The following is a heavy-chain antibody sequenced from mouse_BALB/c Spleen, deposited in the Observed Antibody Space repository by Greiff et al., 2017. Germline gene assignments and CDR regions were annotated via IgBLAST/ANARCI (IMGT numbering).Heavy chain of an antibody. CDR3: ARLEYGSPFDY. D-gene: IGHD1-1*01. CDR1: GYTFTSYW. J-gene: IGHJ2*01. Sequence: QVQLQQPGAELVKPGASVKLSCKASGYTFTSYWMHWVKQRPGQGLEWIGGINPSNGRTNYNEKFKSKATLTVDKSSSTAYMQLSSLTSEDSAVYCCARLEYGSPFDYWGQGTTLTVSS. CDR2: INPSNGRT. V-gene: IGHV1S81*02.